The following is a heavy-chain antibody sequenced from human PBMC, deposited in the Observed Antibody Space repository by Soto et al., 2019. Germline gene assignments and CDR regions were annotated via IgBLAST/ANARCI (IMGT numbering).Heavy chain of an antibody. CDR2: IYYSGST. V-gene: IGHV4-59*01. J-gene: IGHJ3*02. CDR1: GGSISSYY. CDR3: AREVAGERYAFDI. D-gene: IGHD6-19*01. Sequence: QVQLQESGPGLVKPSETLSLTCTVSGGSISSYYWSWIRQPPGKGLEWIGYIYYSGSTNYNPSLKSRVTISVDTSKNQFSLKLSSVTAADTAVYYCAREVAGERYAFDIWGQGKMVTVSS.